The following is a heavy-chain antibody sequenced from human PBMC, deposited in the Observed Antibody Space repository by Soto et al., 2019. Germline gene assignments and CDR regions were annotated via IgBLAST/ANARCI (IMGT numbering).Heavy chain of an antibody. CDR3: AKSGPTNYFDF. CDR1: GFTFSTFA. V-gene: IGHV3-23*01. D-gene: IGHD1-26*01. J-gene: IGHJ4*02. Sequence: LRLSCAASGFTFSTFAMNWVRRAPGKGLEWVSGITGGSGFTFYADSVKGRFTISRDDSENTLFLQMSSLRAEDTAKYYCAKSGPTNYFDFWGQGTLVTVSS. CDR2: ITGGSGFT.